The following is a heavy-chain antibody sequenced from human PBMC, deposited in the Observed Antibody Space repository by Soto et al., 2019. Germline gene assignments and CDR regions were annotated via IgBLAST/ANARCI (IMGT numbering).Heavy chain of an antibody. V-gene: IGHV1-3*01. D-gene: IGHD6-19*01. CDR1: GYTFTSYA. CDR2: INAGNGNT. CDR3: SRAPFASGSGWYDY. J-gene: IGHJ4*02. Sequence: ASVKVSCKASGYTFTSYAMHWVRQAPGQRLEWMGWINAGNGNTKYSQKFQGRVTITRDTSASTVYMELSSLRSEDTAVYYCSRAPFASGSGWYDYWGQGTLLTVSS.